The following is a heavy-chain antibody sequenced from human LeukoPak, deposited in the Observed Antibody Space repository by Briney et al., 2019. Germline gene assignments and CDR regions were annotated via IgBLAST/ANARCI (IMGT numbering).Heavy chain of an antibody. Sequence: ASVKVSCKASGYTFTTYGISWARQAPGQGLEWMGWISTGNGNTNSGQKFQGRVTMTTDTSTGTAYMELRSLRSDDTAMYYCATANNWNYALGYWGQGTLVTVSS. V-gene: IGHV1-18*01. J-gene: IGHJ4*02. CDR3: ATANNWNYALGY. D-gene: IGHD1-7*01. CDR2: ISTGNGNT. CDR1: GYTFTTYG.